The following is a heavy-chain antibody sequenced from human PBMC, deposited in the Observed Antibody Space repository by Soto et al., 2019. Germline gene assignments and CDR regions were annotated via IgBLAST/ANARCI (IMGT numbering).Heavy chain of an antibody. CDR3: ARDSVVVSAVTSLHYSYGTDV. D-gene: IGHD2-2*01. CDR2: ISAYNGDT. CDR1: GYTFTSYG. V-gene: IGHV1-18*01. J-gene: IGHJ6*02. Sequence: ASVKVSCKASGYTFTSYGISWVRQAPGQGLEWMGWISAYNGDTNYAQKLQGRVTMTTDTSTSTAYMELRSLRSDDTAVYYCARDSVVVSAVTSLHYSYGTDVSGQGTTGTVFS.